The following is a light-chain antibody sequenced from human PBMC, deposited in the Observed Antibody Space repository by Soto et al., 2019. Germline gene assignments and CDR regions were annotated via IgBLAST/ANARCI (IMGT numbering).Light chain of an antibody. J-gene: IGKJ1*01. CDR3: QQYGSSGT. CDR1: QSFSSD. V-gene: IGKV3-15*01. Sequence: DIVMTQSAASLCVCPGERGSLXCRASQSFSSDFGWYQQSAGEARRLLIYGASTRDSGITARFSGSGSGKEFTLTIGILEPEDLAVYDCQQYGSSGTFGQGTTVDIK. CDR2: GAS.